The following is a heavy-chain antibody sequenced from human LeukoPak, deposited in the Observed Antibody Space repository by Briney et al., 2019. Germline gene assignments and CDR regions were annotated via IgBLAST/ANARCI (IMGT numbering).Heavy chain of an antibody. V-gene: IGHV4-39*07. CDR3: AASPTDRYSGYQYYFDY. D-gene: IGHD5-12*01. CDR1: GGSISSSSYY. Sequence: SETLSLTCTVSGGSISSSSYYWGWIRQPPGKGLEWIGSIYYSGSTYYNPSLKSRVTISVDTSKNQLSLKLSSVTAADTAVYYCAASPTDRYSGYQYYFDYWGQGTLVTVSS. CDR2: IYYSGST. J-gene: IGHJ4*02.